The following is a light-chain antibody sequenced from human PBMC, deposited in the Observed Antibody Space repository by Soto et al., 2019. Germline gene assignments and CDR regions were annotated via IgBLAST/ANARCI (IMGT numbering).Light chain of an antibody. CDR2: AAS. V-gene: IGKV3-15*01. CDR1: ESVTSS. Sequence: EIVMTQSPATLSVCPGDRATLSCRASESVTSSLAWYQQKPGQPPRLLIYAASTRATDVPARFSGGGSEREFTLTISSLQSEDFAVYFCQQYNIWPLWTFGQGTKVDIK. J-gene: IGKJ1*01. CDR3: QQYNIWPLWT.